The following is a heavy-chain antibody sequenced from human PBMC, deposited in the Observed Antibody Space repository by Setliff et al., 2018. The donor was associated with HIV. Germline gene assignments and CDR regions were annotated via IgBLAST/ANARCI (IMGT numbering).Heavy chain of an antibody. D-gene: IGHD1-26*01. V-gene: IGHV4-59*08. CDR3: ARHVSGSYHSPFQH. CDR2: MYYSGST. Sequence: SETLSLTCTVSGGSISSYYWSWIRQPPGKGLEWMGYMYYSGSTNYNPSLKSRVSISGDTSKNQFSLKLTSVTAADTAVYYCARHVSGSYHSPFQHWGQGALVTVSS. CDR1: GGSISSYY. J-gene: IGHJ1*01.